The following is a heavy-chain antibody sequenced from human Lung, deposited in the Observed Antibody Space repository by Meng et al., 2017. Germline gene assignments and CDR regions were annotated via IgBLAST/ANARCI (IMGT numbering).Heavy chain of an antibody. CDR2: VSGSDDIA. V-gene: IGHV3-23*01. Sequence: EVQLLESGGCLVQPGGSLRLSCAASGFTFSGYAMTWVRQAPGKGLEWVSSVSGSDDIAYYGDSVKGGVTISRDNSKNTLYLQMNSLRAEDTAVYFCAKDLGASSSYYFDYWGQGTVVTVS. CDR3: AKDLGASSSYYFDY. J-gene: IGHJ4*02. D-gene: IGHD6-6*01. CDR1: GFTFSGYA.